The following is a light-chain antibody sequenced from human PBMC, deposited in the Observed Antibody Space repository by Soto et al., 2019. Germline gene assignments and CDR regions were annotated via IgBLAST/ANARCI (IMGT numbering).Light chain of an antibody. CDR1: SSDVLTYDG. CDR2: EGN. J-gene: IGLJ3*02. CDR3: CSYAYNNMWV. Sequence: QSALTQPASVSGSPGQSITISCTGPSSDVLTYDGVSWYQHHPGKAPKLILYEGNKRLSGVSSRFSGPKSGNLASLTISGLQAEDEADYYCCSYAYNNMWVFGGGTKLTVL. V-gene: IGLV2-23*01.